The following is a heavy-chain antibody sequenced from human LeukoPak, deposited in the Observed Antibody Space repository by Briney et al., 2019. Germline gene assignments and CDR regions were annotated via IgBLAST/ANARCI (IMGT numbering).Heavy chain of an antibody. V-gene: IGHV3-48*03. Sequence: GGSLRLSYAASGFTFSSYEMNWVRQAPGKGLEWVSYISSSGNTIFYADSVKGRFAISRDNAKNSLYLQMNSLRAEDTAVYYCARRRGIDHWGQGTLVTVSS. CDR1: GFTFSSYE. D-gene: IGHD1-1*01. CDR2: ISSSGNTI. J-gene: IGHJ4*02. CDR3: ARRRGIDH.